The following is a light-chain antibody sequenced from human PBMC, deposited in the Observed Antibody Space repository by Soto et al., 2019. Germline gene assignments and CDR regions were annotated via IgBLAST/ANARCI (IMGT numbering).Light chain of an antibody. Sequence: IQLTQSPSSLSASVGDRVTITCRASQAINSYLAWYQQEPGKAPKLLIYGGSTLQSGVPSRFSGSGSGTDFTLTISRLQSEDFATYYCQHLNAFPLTFGGGTKVEI. CDR1: QAINSY. V-gene: IGKV1-9*01. CDR2: GGS. CDR3: QHLNAFPLT. J-gene: IGKJ4*01.